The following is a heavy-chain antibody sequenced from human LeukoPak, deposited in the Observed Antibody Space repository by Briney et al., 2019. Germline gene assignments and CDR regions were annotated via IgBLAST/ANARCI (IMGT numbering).Heavy chain of an antibody. CDR2: IKQDGSEK. J-gene: IGHJ6*03. D-gene: IGHD3-16*01. Sequence: GGSLRLSCAASGFTFNNYWMTWVRQAPGKGLEWVANIKQDGSEKYYVDSVKGRFTISRDNAKNSLYLQMNSLRAEDTAVYYCARDLGAYYYMDVWGKGTTVTVSS. CDR1: GFTFNNYW. CDR3: ARDLGAYYYMDV. V-gene: IGHV3-7*01.